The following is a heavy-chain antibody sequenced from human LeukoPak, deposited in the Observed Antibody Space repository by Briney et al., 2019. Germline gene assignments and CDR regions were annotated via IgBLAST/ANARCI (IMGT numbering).Heavy chain of an antibody. D-gene: IGHD3-22*01. CDR3: ASYYYDSSDLYAFDI. V-gene: IGHV1-69*13. CDR1: GGTFSSYA. Sequence: VKLSCKASGGTFSSYAISWVRQAPGQGLEWMGGIIPIFGTANYAQKFQGRVTITADESTSTANMELSSLRSEDTAVYYCASYYYDSSDLYAFDIWGQGTMVTVSS. J-gene: IGHJ3*02. CDR2: IIPIFGTA.